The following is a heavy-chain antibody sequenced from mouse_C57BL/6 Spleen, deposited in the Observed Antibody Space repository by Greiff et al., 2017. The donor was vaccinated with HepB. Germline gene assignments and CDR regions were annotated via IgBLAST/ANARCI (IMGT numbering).Heavy chain of an antibody. J-gene: IGHJ1*03. CDR1: GFTFSDFY. D-gene: IGHD2-1*01. V-gene: IGHV7-1*01. CDR3: ARDADYGNYVGYFDV. CDR2: SRNKANDYTT. Sequence: EVMLVESGGGLVQSGRSLRLSCATSGFTFSDFYMEWVRQAPGKGLEWIAASRNKANDYTTEYSASVKGRFIVSRDTSQSILYLQMNALRAEDTAIYYCARDADYGNYVGYFDVWGTGTTVTVSS.